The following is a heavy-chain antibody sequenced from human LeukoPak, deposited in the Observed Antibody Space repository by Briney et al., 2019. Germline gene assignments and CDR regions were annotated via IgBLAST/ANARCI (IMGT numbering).Heavy chain of an antibody. V-gene: IGHV4-30-2*01. CDR2: IYHSGST. Sequence: PSETLSLTCAVSGGSISSGGYSWSWIRQPPGKGLEWIVYIYHSGSTYYNPSLKSRVTISVDRSKDQFSLKLSSVTAADTAVYYCARDRKYGSESLRRLDYWGQGTLVTVSS. CDR1: GGSISSGGYS. CDR3: ARDRKYGSESLRRLDY. D-gene: IGHD3-10*01. J-gene: IGHJ4*02.